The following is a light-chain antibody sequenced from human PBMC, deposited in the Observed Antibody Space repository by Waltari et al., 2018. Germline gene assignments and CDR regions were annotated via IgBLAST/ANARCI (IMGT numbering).Light chain of an antibody. Sequence: QSVLTQPPSASETPGQRVTISCSGSSPNIGSNFVYWYQQLPGTAPKLLIYRNNPRPSGVPDRFSVSNSGTSASLAISGLRSEDEADYYCAAWDDSLSGWVFGGGTKLTVL. V-gene: IGLV1-47*01. CDR1: SPNIGSNF. CDR3: AAWDDSLSGWV. J-gene: IGLJ3*02. CDR2: RNN.